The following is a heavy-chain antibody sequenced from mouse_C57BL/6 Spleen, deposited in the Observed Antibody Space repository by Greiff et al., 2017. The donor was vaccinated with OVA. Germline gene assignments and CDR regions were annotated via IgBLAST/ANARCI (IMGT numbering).Heavy chain of an antibody. D-gene: IGHD4-1*01. CDR2: ISDGGSYT. J-gene: IGHJ4*01. CDR3: ARDQGLGAMDY. V-gene: IGHV5-4*01. Sequence: EVKLMESGGGLVKPGGSLKLSCAASGFTFSSYAMSWVRQTPEKRLEWVATISDGGSYTYYPDNVKGRFTISRDNAKNNLYLQMSQLKSEDTAMYYCARDQGLGAMDYWGQGTSVTVSS. CDR1: GFTFSSYA.